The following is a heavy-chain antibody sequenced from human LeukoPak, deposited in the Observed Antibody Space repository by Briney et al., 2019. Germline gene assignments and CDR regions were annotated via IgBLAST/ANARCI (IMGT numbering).Heavy chain of an antibody. J-gene: IGHJ5*01. CDR2: ISGAGTFI. Sequence: GGSLRLSCAASGFTFSSYAMNWVRQAPGAGLEWVSSISGAGTFIYYADSVKGRFTISRDNANSLFLQMNSLRAEDTAVYYCTRSGIAALAVDSWGQGTLVTVSS. V-gene: IGHV3-21*01. CDR3: TRSGIAALAVDS. CDR1: GFTFSSYA. D-gene: IGHD6-13*01.